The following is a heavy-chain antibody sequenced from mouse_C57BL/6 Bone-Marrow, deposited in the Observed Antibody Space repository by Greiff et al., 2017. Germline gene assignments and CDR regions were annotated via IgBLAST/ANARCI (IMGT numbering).Heavy chain of an antibody. CDR3: ARSSNYCYYYAMDY. D-gene: IGHD2-5*01. Sequence: QVQLKQSGTELVKPGASVKLSCKASGYTFTSYWMPWLKQRPGQGLEWIGNINPSNGGTNYNEKFKSKATLTVDKSSSTAYMQLSSLTSEDSAVYYCARSSNYCYYYAMDYWGQGTSVTVSS. J-gene: IGHJ4*01. CDR1: GYTFTSYW. CDR2: INPSNGGT. V-gene: IGHV1-53*01.